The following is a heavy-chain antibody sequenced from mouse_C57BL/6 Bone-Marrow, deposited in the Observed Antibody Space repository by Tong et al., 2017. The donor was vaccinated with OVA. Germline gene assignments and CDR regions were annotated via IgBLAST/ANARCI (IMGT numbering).Heavy chain of an antibody. CDR3: ARRITRYFDV. V-gene: IGHV5-17*01. Sequence: EVQLQESGGGLVKPGGSLKLSCAASGFTFSDYGMHWVRQAPEKGLEWVAYISSGSSTIYYADTVKGRFTISRDNAKNTLFLQMTSQRSEDTAMYYCARRITRYFDVRCTGTTVTVSS. CDR1: GFTFSDYG. J-gene: IGHJ1*03. CDR2: ISSGSSTI.